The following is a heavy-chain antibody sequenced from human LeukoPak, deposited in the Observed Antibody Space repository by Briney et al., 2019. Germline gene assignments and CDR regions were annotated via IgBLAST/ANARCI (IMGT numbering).Heavy chain of an antibody. V-gene: IGHV4-39*06. CDR1: GGSISSSSHH. CDR3: ARETSSSASL. Sequence: SETLSLTCTVSGGSISSSSHHWAWIRQPPGKGLEWIASIYHSGNTYYNPSLKSRVTISIDTSQNQFALKLSSVAAADTAVYYCARETSSSASLWGQGTLVTVSS. J-gene: IGHJ4*02. D-gene: IGHD6-6*01. CDR2: IYHSGNT.